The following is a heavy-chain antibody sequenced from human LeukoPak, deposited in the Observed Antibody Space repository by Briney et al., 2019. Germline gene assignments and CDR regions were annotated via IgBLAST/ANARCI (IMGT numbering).Heavy chain of an antibody. Sequence: GGSLRLSCAASGFTFSSYAMHWVRQAPGKGLEWVAVISYDGSNKYYADSVKGRFTISRDNSKNTLYLQMNSLRAEDTAVYYCANSGENYYGSGSSATKIGYWGQGTMVTVSS. CDR3: ANSGENYYGSGSSATKIGY. CDR2: ISYDGSNK. V-gene: IGHV3-30*04. CDR1: GFTFSSYA. J-gene: IGHJ4*02. D-gene: IGHD3-10*01.